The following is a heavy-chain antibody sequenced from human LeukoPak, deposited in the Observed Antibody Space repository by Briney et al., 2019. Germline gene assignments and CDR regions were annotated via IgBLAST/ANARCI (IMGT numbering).Heavy chain of an antibody. V-gene: IGHV3-21*04. CDR1: GFTFSAYN. Sequence: GGSLRLSCAASGFTFSAYNMNWVRRTPGKGLEWVSSITTSSSYMFYADSVRGQFSISRDNAENSVYLQMNSLRGEDTAVDCCTRDPRRLDYWGQGTLVTVSS. CDR3: TRDPRRLDY. J-gene: IGHJ4*02. CDR2: ITTSSSYM.